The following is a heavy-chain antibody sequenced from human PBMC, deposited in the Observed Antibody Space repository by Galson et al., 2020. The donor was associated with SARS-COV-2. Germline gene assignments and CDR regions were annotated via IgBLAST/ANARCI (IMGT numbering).Heavy chain of an antibody. D-gene: IGHD3-10*01. J-gene: IGHJ3*01. V-gene: IGHV3-48*03. CDR1: GFTFSLYE. Sequence: QAGGSLRLSCAASGFTFSLYEMNWVRQAPGKGLEWVSYISGSGRTIDYADSVKGRFTISRDNAKNSLYLQLNSLRAEDTAVYYCACDSGSYDGFDVWGQGTMVTVSS. CDR2: ISGSGRTI. CDR3: ACDSGSYDGFDV.